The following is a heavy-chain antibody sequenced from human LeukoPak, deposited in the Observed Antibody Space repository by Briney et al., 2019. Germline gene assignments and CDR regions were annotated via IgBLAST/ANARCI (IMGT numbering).Heavy chain of an antibody. D-gene: IGHD4-23*01. CDR3: ARGTTVVNPVLLYYGMDV. Sequence: KPSETLSLTCAVDGVSSSGYYWTWLRQPPGRGLEWVGEITHSGSTNYNPSLKSRVTISVDTSKNQFSLKLSSVTAADTAVYYCARGTTVVNPVLLYYGMDVWGQGTTVTVSS. CDR1: GVSSSGYY. J-gene: IGHJ6*02. CDR2: ITHSGST. V-gene: IGHV4-34*01.